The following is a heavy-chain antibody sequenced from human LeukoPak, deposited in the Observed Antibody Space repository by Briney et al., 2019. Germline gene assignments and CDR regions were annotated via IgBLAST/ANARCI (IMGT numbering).Heavy chain of an antibody. Sequence: GGSLRLTCAASGFTFDDYAMHWVRQAPGKGLEWVSGISWNSGSIGYADSVKGRFTISRDNAKNSLYLQMNSLRAEDTALYYCAKGSGPGYYYYGMDVWGQGTTVTVSS. V-gene: IGHV3-9*01. CDR2: ISWNSGSI. CDR1: GFTFDDYA. CDR3: AKGSGPGYYYYGMDV. D-gene: IGHD3-10*01. J-gene: IGHJ6*02.